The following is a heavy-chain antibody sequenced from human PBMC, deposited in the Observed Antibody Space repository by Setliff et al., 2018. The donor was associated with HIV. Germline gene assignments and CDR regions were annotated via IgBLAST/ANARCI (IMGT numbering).Heavy chain of an antibody. CDR3: AKAPGWFFLSHY. J-gene: IGHJ4*02. CDR2: IYSDGSS. V-gene: IGHV3-53*01. Sequence: GGSLRLSCAASGFTVSRFYMSWVRQAPGKGLEWVSVIYSDGSSYYADSVRGRFTISRDNYKNTLYLQMNSLRPEDTAVYYCAKAPGWFFLSHYWGQGTLVTVSS. CDR1: GFTVSRFY. D-gene: IGHD3-22*01.